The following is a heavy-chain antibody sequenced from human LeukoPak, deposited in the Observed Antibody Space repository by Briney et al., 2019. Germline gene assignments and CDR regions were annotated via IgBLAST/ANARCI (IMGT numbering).Heavy chain of an antibody. CDR2: IYTSGST. Sequence: SETLSLTCTVSGGSISSGSYCWSWIRQPAGKGLEWIGRIYTSGSTNYNPSLKSRVTISVDTSKNQFSLKLSSVTAADTAVYYCARGCSSSWTAYYFDYWGQGTLVTVSS. CDR1: GGSISSGSYC. D-gene: IGHD6-13*01. V-gene: IGHV4-61*02. CDR3: ARGCSSSWTAYYFDY. J-gene: IGHJ4*02.